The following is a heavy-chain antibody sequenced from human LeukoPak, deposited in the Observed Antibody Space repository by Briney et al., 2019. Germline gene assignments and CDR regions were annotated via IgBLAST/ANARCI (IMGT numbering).Heavy chain of an antibody. CDR3: ARDTIFGVVKLDV. CDR1: GFTFSSYW. Sequence: PGRSLRLSCAASGFTFSSYWMHWVRQAPGKGLVWVSRINTDGSSTSNAGSVKGRFTISRDNAKNTLYLQMNSLRAEDTAVYYCARDTIFGVVKLDVWGKGTTVTVSS. V-gene: IGHV3-74*01. J-gene: IGHJ6*04. CDR2: INTDGSST. D-gene: IGHD3-3*01.